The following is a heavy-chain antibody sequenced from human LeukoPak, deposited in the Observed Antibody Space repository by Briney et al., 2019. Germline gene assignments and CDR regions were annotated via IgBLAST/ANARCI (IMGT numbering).Heavy chain of an antibody. V-gene: IGHV4-61*02. CDR2: IYTSGST. D-gene: IGHD5-18*01. Sequence: SETLSLTCTVSGGSISSGSYYWSWIRQPAGKGLEWIGRIYTSGSTNYNPSLKSRVTISVDTSKNQFSLKLSSVTAADTAVYYCARDQYFYSYVFDYWGQGTLVTVSS. J-gene: IGHJ4*02. CDR1: GGSISSGSYY. CDR3: ARDQYFYSYVFDY.